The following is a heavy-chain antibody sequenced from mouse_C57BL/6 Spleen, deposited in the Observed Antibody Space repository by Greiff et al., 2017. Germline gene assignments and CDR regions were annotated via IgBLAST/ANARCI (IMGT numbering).Heavy chain of an antibody. V-gene: IGHV14-4*01. D-gene: IGHD1-1*01. J-gene: IGHJ1*03. CDR2: IDPENGDT. CDR1: GFNIKDDY. CDR3: YYYPGYFDV. Sequence: VQLQQSGAELVRPGASVKLSCTASGFNIKDDYMHWVKQRPEQGLEWIGWIDPENGDTDYAPKFQGKATITADKSSNTSYLQLSSLTSEYTAVYYGYYYPGYFDVWGTGTTVTVSS.